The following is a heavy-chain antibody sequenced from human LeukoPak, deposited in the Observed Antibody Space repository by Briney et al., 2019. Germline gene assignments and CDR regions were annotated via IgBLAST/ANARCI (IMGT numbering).Heavy chain of an antibody. D-gene: IGHD5-12*01. J-gene: IGHJ4*02. CDR3: AKDSGYAQYFDY. Sequence: GGSLRLSCVASGFTFSSYGMHWVRQAPGKGLEWVAVISHDGIRQDYADSVKGRFTISRDNSKNTLYLQMNSLRAEDTAVYYCAKDSGYAQYFDYWGQGTLVTVSS. V-gene: IGHV3-30*18. CDR2: ISHDGIRQ. CDR1: GFTFSSYG.